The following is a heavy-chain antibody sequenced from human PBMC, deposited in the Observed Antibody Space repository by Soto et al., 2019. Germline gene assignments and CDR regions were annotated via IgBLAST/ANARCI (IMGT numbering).Heavy chain of an antibody. CDR2: ISYDGSDQ. CDR1: TFTFSDFG. J-gene: IGHJ4*02. V-gene: IGHV3-30*18. D-gene: IGHD2-15*01. Sequence: QVQVEEFGGGVVQPGRYLRLSCAGPTFTFSDFGFHWVRQAPGKGLEWVAMISYDGSDQYYGDSVQGRFTIYRDDSKNTVYLQMNSLRAEDTAMYYCAKSTYCNGGSCFPQYWGPGTLVTVSS. CDR3: AKSTYCNGGSCFPQY.